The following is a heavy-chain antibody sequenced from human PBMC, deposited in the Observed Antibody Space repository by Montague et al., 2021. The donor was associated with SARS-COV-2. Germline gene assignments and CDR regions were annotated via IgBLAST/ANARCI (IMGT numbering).Heavy chain of an antibody. CDR1: GGSISSSSYY. D-gene: IGHD2-15*01. V-gene: IGHV4-39*01. CDR3: ARHEGVGVAATYTGWSVHPGWFDP. CDR2: IYYSGST. Sequence: SETLSLTCTVSGGSISSSSYYWGWIRQPPGKGLEWIGSIYYSGSTYYSPSLKSRVTISVDTSRNQFSLKLSSVTAADTAVYYCARHEGVGVAATYTGWSVHPGWFDPWGQGTLVTVSS. J-gene: IGHJ5*02.